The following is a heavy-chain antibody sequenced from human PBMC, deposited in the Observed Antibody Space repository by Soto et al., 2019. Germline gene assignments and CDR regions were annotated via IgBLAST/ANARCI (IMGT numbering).Heavy chain of an antibody. V-gene: IGHV1-2*02. CDR1: GYTFTGYY. Sequence: GASVKVSCKASGYTFTGYYMHWVRQAPGQGLEWMGWINPNSGGTNYAQKFQGRVTMTRDTSISTAYMELSRLRSDDTAVYYCAKNYCSSTSCYFVNWFDPWGQGTLVTVSS. CDR2: INPNSGGT. D-gene: IGHD2-2*01. J-gene: IGHJ5*02. CDR3: AKNYCSSTSCYFVNWFDP.